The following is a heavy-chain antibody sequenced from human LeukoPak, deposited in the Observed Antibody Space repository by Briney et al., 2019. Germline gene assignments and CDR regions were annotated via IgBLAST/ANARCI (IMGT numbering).Heavy chain of an antibody. CDR3: AVSYYDILTGYVGSDY. J-gene: IGHJ4*02. CDR2: IYYSGST. CDR1: GGSISSYY. V-gene: IGHV4-59*01. Sequence: PSETLSLTCTVSGGSISSYYWSWIRQPPGKGLEWIGYIYYSGSTNYNPSLKSRVTISVDTSKNQFSLKLSSVTAADTAVYYCAVSYYDILTGYVGSDYWGQGTLVTVSS. D-gene: IGHD3-9*01.